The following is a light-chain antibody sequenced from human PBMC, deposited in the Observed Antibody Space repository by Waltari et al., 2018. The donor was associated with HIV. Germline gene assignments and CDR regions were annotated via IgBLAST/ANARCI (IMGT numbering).Light chain of an antibody. Sequence: QSALTQPASVSGSPAQSITLSCTGTSSDVGDYNHVSWAQQHPGKAPKPMIYEVSNRPSWVSNRFSGSKSGTTASLTISGLQAEAEADYYCSSYTSSSTLEGVFGGGTKLTVL. J-gene: IGLJ2*01. CDR3: SSYTSSSTLEGV. CDR2: EVS. V-gene: IGLV2-14*01. CDR1: SSDVGDYNH.